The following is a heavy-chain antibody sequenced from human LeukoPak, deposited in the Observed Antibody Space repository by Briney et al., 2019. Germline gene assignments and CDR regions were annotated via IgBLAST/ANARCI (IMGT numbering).Heavy chain of an antibody. CDR2: INPNSGGT. J-gene: IGHJ4*02. V-gene: IGHV1-2*02. Sequence: ASVKVSCKASGYTFTGYYMHWVRQAPGQGLEWMGWINPNSGGTNYAQKSQGRVTMTRDTSISTAYMELSRLRSDDTAVYYCARRSGRRYCSSSSCYIFDYWGQGTLVTVSS. CDR3: ARRSGRRYCSSSSCYIFDY. CDR1: GYTFTGYY. D-gene: IGHD2-2*02.